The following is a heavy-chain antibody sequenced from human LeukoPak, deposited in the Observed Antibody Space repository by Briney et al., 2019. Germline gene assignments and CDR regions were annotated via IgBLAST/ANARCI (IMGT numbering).Heavy chain of an antibody. V-gene: IGHV4-59*01. J-gene: IGHJ4*02. Sequence: PSETLSLTCTVSGGSISSYYWSWIRQPPGKGLEWIGYIYYSGSTNYNPSLKSRVTISVDSSKNQFSLKLSSVTAADTAVYYCAAAVAGSVDYWGQGTLVTVSS. CDR2: IYYSGST. CDR1: GGSISSYY. CDR3: AAAVAGSVDY. D-gene: IGHD6-19*01.